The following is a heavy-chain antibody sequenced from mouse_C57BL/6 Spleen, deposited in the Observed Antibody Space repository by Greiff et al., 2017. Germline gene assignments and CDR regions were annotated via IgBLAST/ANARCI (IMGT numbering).Heavy chain of an antibody. V-gene: IGHV1-53*01. CDR3: AREGEYDYDEGGFAY. CDR2: INPSNGGT. J-gene: IGHJ3*01. Sequence: VQLQQPGTELVKPGASVKLSCKASGYTFTSYWMHWVKQRPGQGLEWIGNINPSNGGTNYNEKFKSKATLTVDTSSSTAYMQLSSLTSEDSAVYYCAREGEYDYDEGGFAYWGQGTLVTVSA. D-gene: IGHD2-4*01. CDR1: GYTFTSYW.